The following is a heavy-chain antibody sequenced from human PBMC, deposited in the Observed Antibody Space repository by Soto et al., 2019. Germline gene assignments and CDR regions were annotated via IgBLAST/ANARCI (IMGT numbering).Heavy chain of an antibody. J-gene: IGHJ5*02. CDR2: IYATGTT. Sequence: TLSLTCTVSGASISGYYWSWIRKSAGKGLEWIGRIYATGTTDYNPSLKSRVMMSVDTSKKQFSLRLRSVTAADTAVYYCVRDGTKTLRDWFDPWGQGISVTVSS. D-gene: IGHD1-1*01. CDR3: VRDGTKTLRDWFDP. CDR1: GASISGYY. V-gene: IGHV4-4*07.